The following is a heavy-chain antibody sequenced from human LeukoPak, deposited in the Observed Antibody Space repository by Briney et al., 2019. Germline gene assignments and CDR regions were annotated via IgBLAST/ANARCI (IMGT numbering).Heavy chain of an antibody. V-gene: IGHV1-2*02. D-gene: IGHD3-3*01. J-gene: IGHJ4*02. CDR1: GYTFTGYY. CDR3: ARSGISTIPNFDY. CDR2: INPNSGAT. Sequence: ASVKVFCEASGYTFTGYYIHWVRQAPGQGLEWMGWINPNSGATNNAQKFQGRVTVSRDTSISTAYMEVSELRSDDTAVYYCARSGISTIPNFDYWGQGTLVTVSS.